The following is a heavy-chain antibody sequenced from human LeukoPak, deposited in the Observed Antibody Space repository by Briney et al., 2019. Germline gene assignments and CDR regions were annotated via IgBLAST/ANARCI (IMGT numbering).Heavy chain of an antibody. CDR1: GYTFTSYG. J-gene: IGHJ4*02. CDR3: ARLVSDFWSGYYTEYYFDY. V-gene: IGHV1-18*01. CDR2: ISAYNGNT. D-gene: IGHD3-3*01. Sequence: ASVKVSCEASGYTFTSYGISWVRQAPGQGLEWMGWISAYNGNTNYAQKLQGRVTMTTDTSTSTAYMELRSLRSDDPAVYYCARLVSDFWSGYYTEYYFDYWGQGTLVTVSS.